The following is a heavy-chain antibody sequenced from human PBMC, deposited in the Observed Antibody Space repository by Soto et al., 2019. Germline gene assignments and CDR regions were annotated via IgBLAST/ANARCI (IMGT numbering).Heavy chain of an antibody. CDR1: GYTFTSYG. CDR2: ICAYNGKT. V-gene: IGHV1-18*01. J-gene: IGHJ4*02. CDR3: ARDSPPVEY. Sequence: QVQLVQSGAEVKKPGASVKVSCKASGYTFTSYGISWVRQAPGQGLEWMGWICAYNGKTNYAQKLQGRVTMTPDTSTGPAYMEISSLRSDDTAVYYCARDSPPVEYWGQGTMVTVSS.